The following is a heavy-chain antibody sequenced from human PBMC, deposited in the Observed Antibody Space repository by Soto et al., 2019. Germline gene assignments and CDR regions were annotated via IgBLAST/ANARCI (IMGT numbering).Heavy chain of an antibody. V-gene: IGHV1-46*01. CDR2: VHPSGGST. D-gene: IGHD4-4*01. Sequence: QVQLVQSGAAVKKPGASVKVSCKASGYTFTSYYMHWVRQAPGQGLEGMGIVHPSGGSTSYAQKFQGRVTMTRDTSTITVYMELSSLRSEDTAVYYCASAGGITSNYYFDYWGQGTLVTVSS. J-gene: IGHJ4*02. CDR1: GYTFTSYY. CDR3: ASAGGITSNYYFDY.